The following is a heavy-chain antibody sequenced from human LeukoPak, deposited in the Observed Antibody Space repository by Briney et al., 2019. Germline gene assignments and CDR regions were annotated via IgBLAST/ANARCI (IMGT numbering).Heavy chain of an antibody. V-gene: IGHV3-9*01. Sequence: GGSLRLSCAASGFTFDDYAMHWVRQAPGKGLEWASGISWNSGSIGYADSVKGRFTISRDNAKNSLYLQMNSLRAEDTALYYCAKDIGDYGGDDAFDFWGQGTMVTVSS. CDR2: ISWNSGSI. CDR1: GFTFDDYA. J-gene: IGHJ3*01. D-gene: IGHD4-17*01. CDR3: AKDIGDYGGDDAFDF.